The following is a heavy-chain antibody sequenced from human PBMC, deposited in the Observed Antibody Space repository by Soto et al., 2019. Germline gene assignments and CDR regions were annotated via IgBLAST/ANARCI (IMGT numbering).Heavy chain of an antibody. J-gene: IGHJ6*04. D-gene: IGHD6-13*01. CDR1: GFTVSSNY. CDR2: IYSGGTT. Sequence: PGGSLRLSCAASGFTVSSNYMSWVRQAPGKGLEWVSVIYSGGTTYYADSVKGRFTISRDNSKNTLYLQMSSLRAEDTAVYYCGGPLIETGGPPHYYGMDVGGKGTTVTSSS. CDR3: GGPLIETGGPPHYYGMDV. V-gene: IGHV3-66*01.